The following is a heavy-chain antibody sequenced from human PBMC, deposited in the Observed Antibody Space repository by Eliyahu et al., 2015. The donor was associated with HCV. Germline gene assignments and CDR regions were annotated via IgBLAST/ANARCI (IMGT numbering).Heavy chain of an antibody. V-gene: IGHV4-39*01. CDR3: ARTIAVATRWFDS. Sequence: QLHLQESGPGLVKPSETLSLTCTVSGGSISSSSYYWGWIRQPPGKGLGWIGSIYYDGSDYHYNPSLKSRVSMSLDTSTHQFSLRLSSVTAADTAVYYCARTIAVATRWFDSWGQGTLVTVSS. CDR2: IYYDGSDY. D-gene: IGHD6-19*01. J-gene: IGHJ5*01. CDR1: GGSISSSSYY.